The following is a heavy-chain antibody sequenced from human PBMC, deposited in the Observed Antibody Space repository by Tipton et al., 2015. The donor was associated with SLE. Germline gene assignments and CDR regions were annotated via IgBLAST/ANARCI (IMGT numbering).Heavy chain of an antibody. V-gene: IGHV4-39*07. CDR1: GGSISSSSYY. J-gene: IGHJ4*01. Sequence: TLSLTCTVSGGSISSSSYYWGWIRQPPGKGLEWIGSIYYSGSTYYNPSLKSRVTISIDTSRNQFSLNLNSVTAADTALYYCARAVAGNSEYFDYWGHGTLVTVSS. D-gene: IGHD6-19*01. CDR3: ARAVAGNSEYFDY. CDR2: IYYSGST.